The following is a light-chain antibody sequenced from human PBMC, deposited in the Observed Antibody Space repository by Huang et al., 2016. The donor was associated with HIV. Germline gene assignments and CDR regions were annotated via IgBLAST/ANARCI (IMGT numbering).Light chain of an antibody. CDR1: QSVSSF. CDR2: DAS. Sequence: EIVLTQSPATLSLSPGERATLSCRASQSVSSFLAWYQQKPGQAPRLLIHDASNRATGIPARFSGSGSGTDFTLTISSLEPEDFEIYYCQQRNNWITFGQGTRLEIK. J-gene: IGKJ5*01. V-gene: IGKV3-11*01. CDR3: QQRNNWIT.